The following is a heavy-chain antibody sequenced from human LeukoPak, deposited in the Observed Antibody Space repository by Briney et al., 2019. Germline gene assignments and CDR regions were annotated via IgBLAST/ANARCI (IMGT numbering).Heavy chain of an antibody. CDR3: ASLQAAAAYYGMDV. V-gene: IGHV1-69*01. CDR1: GGTFSSYA. D-gene: IGHD6-13*01. CDR2: IIPIFGTA. J-gene: IGHJ6*02. Sequence: ASVKVSCKASGGTFSSYAISWVRQAPGQGLEWMGGIIPIFGTANYAQKFQGRVTITADESTSTAYMELSSLRSEDTAVYYCASLQAAAAYYGMDVWGQGTTVTVSS.